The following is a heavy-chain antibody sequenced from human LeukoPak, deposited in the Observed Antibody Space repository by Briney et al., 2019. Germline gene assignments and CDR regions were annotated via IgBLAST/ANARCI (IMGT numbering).Heavy chain of an antibody. D-gene: IGHD1-26*01. V-gene: IGHV1-3*01. Sequence: ASVKVSCKASGYTFTSYAMHWVRQAPGQRLEWMGWINAGNGNTKYSQKFQGRVTMTRDTSTSTVYMELSSLRSEDTAVYYCAREGAHAGDAFDIWGQGTMVTVSS. CDR2: INAGNGNT. CDR1: GYTFTSYA. CDR3: AREGAHAGDAFDI. J-gene: IGHJ3*02.